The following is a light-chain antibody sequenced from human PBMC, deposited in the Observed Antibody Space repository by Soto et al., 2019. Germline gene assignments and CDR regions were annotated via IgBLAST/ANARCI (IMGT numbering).Light chain of an antibody. CDR2: GAS. Sequence: EIFVTQSPATLSVSPGERATLSCRASQSVSSNLAWYMQKPGQAPRLLIYGASTRATGIPARFSGSGSGTEFTLTISSLQSEDFAVYYCQQYNNWPLTFGGGTKVEIK. J-gene: IGKJ4*01. V-gene: IGKV3-15*01. CDR1: QSVSSN. CDR3: QQYNNWPLT.